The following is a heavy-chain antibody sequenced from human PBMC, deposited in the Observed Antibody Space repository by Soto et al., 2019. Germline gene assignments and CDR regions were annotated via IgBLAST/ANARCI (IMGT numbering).Heavy chain of an antibody. Sequence: ASVKVSCKASGYTFTNYGISWVRQAPGQGLEWMGIINPSGGSTSYAQKFQGRVTMTRDTSTSTVYMELSSLRSEDTAVYYCARSYYDYVWGSYRSAHFDYWGQGTLVTVSS. J-gene: IGHJ4*02. D-gene: IGHD3-16*02. CDR3: ARSYYDYVWGSYRSAHFDY. CDR2: INPSGGST. V-gene: IGHV1-46*01. CDR1: GYTFTNYG.